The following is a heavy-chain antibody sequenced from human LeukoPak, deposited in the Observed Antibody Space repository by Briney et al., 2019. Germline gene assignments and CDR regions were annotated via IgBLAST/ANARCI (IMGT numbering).Heavy chain of an antibody. J-gene: IGHJ4*02. CDR1: GGSISTIPLY. CDR2: IFDTGST. D-gene: IGHD1-1*01. CDR3: ARDLELERNRWNYFES. V-gene: IGHV4-39*07. Sequence: SETLSLTCTVSGGSISTIPLYWGWIRQPPGKGLEWIGSIFDTGSTYDNPSLKSRVTISVDTSKQQFSLKLSSVTAADTAVYYCARDLELERNRWNYFESWGQGTLVTVSS.